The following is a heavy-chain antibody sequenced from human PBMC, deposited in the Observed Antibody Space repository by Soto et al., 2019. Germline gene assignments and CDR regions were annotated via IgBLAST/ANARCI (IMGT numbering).Heavy chain of an antibody. V-gene: IGHV3-11*01. CDR2: ISSSGSTI. Sequence: LGGSLRLSCAASGFTFSDYYMSWIRQAPGKGLEWVSYISSSGSTIYYADSVKGRFTISRDNAKNSLYLQMNSLRAEDTAVYYCARVLSPSDFWSGRYYYYYYMDVWGKGTTVTVSS. D-gene: IGHD3-3*01. CDR3: ARVLSPSDFWSGRYYYYYYMDV. CDR1: GFTFSDYY. J-gene: IGHJ6*03.